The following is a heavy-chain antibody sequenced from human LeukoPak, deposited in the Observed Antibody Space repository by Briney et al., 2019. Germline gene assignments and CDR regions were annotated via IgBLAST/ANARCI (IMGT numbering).Heavy chain of an antibody. CDR2: ISSSSSYI. V-gene: IGHV3-21*01. CDR3: ARDTTVAGTSDY. CDR1: GFTFSSYS. D-gene: IGHD6-19*01. Sequence: GGSLRLSCAASGFTFSSYSMNWVRQAPGKGLEWVSSISSSSSYIYYADSVKGRFTISRDNAKNSLYLQMNSLRAEDTAVYYCARDTTVAGTSDYWGQGTLATVSS. J-gene: IGHJ4*02.